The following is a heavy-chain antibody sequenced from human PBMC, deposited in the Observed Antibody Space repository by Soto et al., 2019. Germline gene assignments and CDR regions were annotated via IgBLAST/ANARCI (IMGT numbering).Heavy chain of an antibody. J-gene: IGHJ6*02. D-gene: IGHD2-15*01. CDR2: IIPIFGTA. CDR3: ARDFVGVVAATYYYGMDV. Sequence: QVQLVQSGAEVQKPGSSVKVSCKASGGTFSSYAISWVRQAPGQGLEWMGGIIPIFGTANYAQKFQGRVTITADEATSTAYMELSSLRSEDTAVYYCARDFVGVVAATYYYGMDVWGQGTTVTVSS. CDR1: GGTFSSYA. V-gene: IGHV1-69*01.